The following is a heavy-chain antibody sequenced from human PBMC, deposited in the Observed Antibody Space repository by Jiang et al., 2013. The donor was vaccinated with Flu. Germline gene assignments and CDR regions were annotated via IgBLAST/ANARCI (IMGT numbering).Heavy chain of an antibody. J-gene: IGHJ4*02. Sequence: EVKKPGSSVKVSCKASGGTFSSNAVSWVRQAPGQGLEWMGGIIPMFRTANYAQKFQGRVTISADELPSTAYMELSSLRSEDTAVYYCARSSGYHYTYYFNSWGQGTLVTVSS. CDR2: IIPMFRTA. V-gene: IGHV1-69*01. CDR3: ARSSGYHYTYYFNS. CDR1: GGTFSSNA. D-gene: IGHD3-22*01.